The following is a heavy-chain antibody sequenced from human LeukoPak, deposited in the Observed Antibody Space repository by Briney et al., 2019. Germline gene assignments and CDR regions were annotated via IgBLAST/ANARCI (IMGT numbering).Heavy chain of an antibody. CDR2: ISWDSSKI. Sequence: GGSLRLSCAASGFTFEDYGMHWVRQIPGKGLEWVSGISWDSSKIDYADSVKGRFTISRDNSKNTLYLQMNSLRAEDTAVYYCARVWSGYDQYFDYWGQGTLVTVSS. CDR3: ARVWSGYDQYFDY. J-gene: IGHJ4*02. V-gene: IGHV3-9*01. CDR1: GFTFEDYG. D-gene: IGHD5-12*01.